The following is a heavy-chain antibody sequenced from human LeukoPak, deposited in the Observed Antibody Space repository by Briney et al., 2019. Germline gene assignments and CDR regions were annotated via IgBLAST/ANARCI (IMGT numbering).Heavy chain of an antibody. Sequence: PSETLSLTCTVSGGSISSYYWSWIRQPPGKGLEWIGYIYYSGSTNYNPSLKSRVTISVDTSKNQFSLKLSSVTAAGTAVYYCASTHLTDCSSTSCIADYYGMDVWGQGTTVTVSS. CDR1: GGSISSYY. J-gene: IGHJ6*02. D-gene: IGHD2-2*01. CDR3: ASTHLTDCSSTSCIADYYGMDV. V-gene: IGHV4-59*08. CDR2: IYYSGST.